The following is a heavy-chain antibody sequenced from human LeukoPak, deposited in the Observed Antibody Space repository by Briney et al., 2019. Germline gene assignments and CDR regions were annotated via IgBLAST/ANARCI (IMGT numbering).Heavy chain of an antibody. V-gene: IGHV4-39*01. D-gene: IGHD1-26*01. CDR2: IYYSGST. CDR1: GGSFSSSSYY. J-gene: IGHJ3*02. Sequence: SETLSLTCAVYGGSFSSSSYYWGWIRQPPGKGLEWIGSIYYSGSTYYNPSLKSRVTISVDTSKNQFSLKLSSVTAADTAVYYCARQGLGGSYYWIWGQGTMVTVSS. CDR3: ARQGLGGSYYWI.